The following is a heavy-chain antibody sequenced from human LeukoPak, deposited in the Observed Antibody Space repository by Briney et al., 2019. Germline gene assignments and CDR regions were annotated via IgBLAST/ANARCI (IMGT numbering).Heavy chain of an antibody. V-gene: IGHV3-49*04. J-gene: IGHJ6*02. Sequence: PGGSLRLSGSSYGFTFGDHAMSWVRQAPGKGLEWVGFIRSRAYGGTTEYAASVKSRFSISRDDSKGIAYLQMNSLKIEDTAVYYCSRGPIQLWVHNGMDVWGQGTTVIVSS. CDR3: SRGPIQLWVHNGMDV. D-gene: IGHD5-18*01. CDR1: GFTFGDHA. CDR2: IRSRAYGGTT.